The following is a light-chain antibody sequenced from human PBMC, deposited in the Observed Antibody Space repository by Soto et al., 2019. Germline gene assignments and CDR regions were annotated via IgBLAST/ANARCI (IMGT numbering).Light chain of an antibody. CDR2: GAS. CDR1: QSVSSSY. Sequence: EIVLTQSPATLSLSPGERATLSCRASQSVSSSYLAWYQQKPGQAPRLLIYGASGMATGIPDRFSGSGSGTDFTLTISRLEPEDFAVYYCQQYGSSIFTFGPGTKVDIK. J-gene: IGKJ3*01. CDR3: QQYGSSIFT. V-gene: IGKV3-20*01.